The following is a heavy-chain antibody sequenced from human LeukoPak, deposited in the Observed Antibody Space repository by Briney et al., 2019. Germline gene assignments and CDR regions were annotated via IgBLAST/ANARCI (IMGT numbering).Heavy chain of an antibody. D-gene: IGHD3-10*01. CDR1: GFTFSSYSMN. CDR2: IYYSGST. CDR3: ARHIRVRTGPDY. J-gene: IGHJ4*02. Sequence: GSLRLSCAASGFTFSSYSMNWVRQPPGKGLEWIGSIYYSGSTYYNPSLKSRVTISVDTSKNQFSLKLSSVTAADTAVYYCARHIRVRTGPDYWGQGTLVTVSS. V-gene: IGHV4-39*01.